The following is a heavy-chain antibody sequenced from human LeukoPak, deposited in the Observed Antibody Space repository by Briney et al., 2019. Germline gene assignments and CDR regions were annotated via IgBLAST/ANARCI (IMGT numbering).Heavy chain of an antibody. CDR2: IYTSGST. V-gene: IGHV4-4*07. J-gene: IGHJ3*02. D-gene: IGHD6-13*01. CDR3: ASYGLGIAAAGTDPDPFDI. CDR1: GGSISSYY. Sequence: SETLSLTCTASGGSISSYYWSWIRQPAGKGLEWIGRIYTSGSTNYNPSLKSRVTMSVDTSKNQFSLKLSSVTAADTAVYYCASYGLGIAAAGTDPDPFDIWGQGTMVTVSS.